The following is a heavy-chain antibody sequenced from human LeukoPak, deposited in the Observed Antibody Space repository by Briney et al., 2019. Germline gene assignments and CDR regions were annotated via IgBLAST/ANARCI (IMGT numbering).Heavy chain of an antibody. V-gene: IGHV4-59*08. J-gene: IGHJ3*01. Sequence: SETLSLTCSVSDGSIGTFYWSWIRQFPGKGLEWIGYIYYTGNTIYNPSLKSRVAISVDTSKNQFSLRLSSVTAADTAVYYCARQHSGTYSFPFDFWGQGTLVTVSS. CDR3: ARQHSGTYSFPFDF. D-gene: IGHD1-26*01. CDR1: DGSIGTFY. CDR2: IYYTGNT.